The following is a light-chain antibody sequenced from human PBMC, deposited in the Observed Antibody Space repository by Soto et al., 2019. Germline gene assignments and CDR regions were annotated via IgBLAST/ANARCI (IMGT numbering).Light chain of an antibody. V-gene: IGKV3-15*01. CDR1: QSVSSS. CDR3: QHYNSYSET. Sequence: EILMTQSPATLSVSPGERATLSCRASQSVSSSLAWYQQKPGQAPKLLIYDASTRATGIPSRFSGSGSGTEFTLTISSLQSEDFATYYCQHYNSYSETFGQGTKVDIK. CDR2: DAS. J-gene: IGKJ1*01.